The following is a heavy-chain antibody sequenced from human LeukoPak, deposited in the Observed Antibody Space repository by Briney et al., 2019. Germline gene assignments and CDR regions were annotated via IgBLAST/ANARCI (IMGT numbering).Heavy chain of an antibody. J-gene: IGHJ4*02. CDR2: INHSGST. Sequence: PSETLSLTCAVYGGSFSGYYWSWIRQPPGKGLEWIGEINHSGSTNYNPSLKSRVTISVDTSKNQFSLKLSSVTAADTAVYYCARGPRIAAAGPKTYYFDYWGQGTLVTVSS. V-gene: IGHV4-34*01. CDR1: GGSFSGYY. CDR3: ARGPRIAAAGPKTYYFDY. D-gene: IGHD6-13*01.